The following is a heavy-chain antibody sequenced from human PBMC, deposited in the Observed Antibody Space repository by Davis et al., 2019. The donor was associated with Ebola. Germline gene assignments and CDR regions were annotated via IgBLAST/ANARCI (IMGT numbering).Heavy chain of an antibody. CDR2: IYPGDSDT. D-gene: IGHD5-24*01. CDR3: ARRDAYNRPLDY. Sequence: GSLRLSCMGSGYSFTNYWIDWVRQMPGKGLEWMGIIYPGDSDTRYSPSFQGQVTISADKSINTAFLQWSSLKASDTAMYYCARRDAYNRPLDYWGQGTLVTVSS. J-gene: IGHJ4*02. V-gene: IGHV5-51*01. CDR1: GYSFTNYW.